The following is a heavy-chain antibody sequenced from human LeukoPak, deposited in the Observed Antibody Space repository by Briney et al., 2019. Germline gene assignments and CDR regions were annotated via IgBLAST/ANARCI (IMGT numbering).Heavy chain of an antibody. V-gene: IGHV1-2*02. Sequence: ASVTVSCKASGYTFTDCYMHWVRQAPGQGFEWMGWINPNSGDTNYAQKFQGRVTMTRDTSISTAHMELSRLRSDDTAVYYCARANFLYCSSTTCLFDYWGQGTLVIVSS. D-gene: IGHD2-2*01. J-gene: IGHJ4*02. CDR1: GYTFTDCY. CDR2: INPNSGDT. CDR3: ARANFLYCSSTTCLFDY.